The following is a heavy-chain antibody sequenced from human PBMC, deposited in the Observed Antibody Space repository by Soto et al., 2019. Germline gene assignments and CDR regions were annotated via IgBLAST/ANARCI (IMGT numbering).Heavy chain of an antibody. J-gene: IGHJ6*02. CDR2: IIPIFGTA. D-gene: IGHD3-16*01. V-gene: IGHV1-69*13. Sequence: SVKVSCKASGGTFSSYAISWVRQAPGQGLEWMGGIIPIFGTANYAQKFQGRVTITADESTSTAYMELSSLRSEDAAVYYCARRLWGSTPVRYYGMDVWGPGTTVTVSS. CDR1: GGTFSSYA. CDR3: ARRLWGSTPVRYYGMDV.